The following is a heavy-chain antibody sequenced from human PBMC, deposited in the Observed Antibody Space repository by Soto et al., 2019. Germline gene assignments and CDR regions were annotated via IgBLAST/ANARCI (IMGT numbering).Heavy chain of an antibody. CDR3: ARDESILTGYYNWFDP. J-gene: IGHJ5*02. V-gene: IGHV1-3*01. CDR1: GYTFTSYA. Sequence: QVQLVQSGAEVKKPGASVKVSCKASGYTFTSYAMHWVRQAPGQRLEWMGWINAGNGNTKYSQNFQGRVTITRDTSASTAYMELSSLRSEDTAVYYCARDESILTGYYNWFDPWGQGTLVTVSS. CDR2: INAGNGNT. D-gene: IGHD3-9*01.